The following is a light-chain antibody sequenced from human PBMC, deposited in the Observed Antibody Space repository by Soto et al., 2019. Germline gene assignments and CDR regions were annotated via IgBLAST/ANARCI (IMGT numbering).Light chain of an antibody. CDR2: EGS. CDR1: SSDVGSYNL. Sequence: QSALTQPASVSGSPGQSITISCTGTSSDVGSYNLVSWYQQHPGKAPKLMIYEGSKRPSGVSNRFSGSKSGNTDSLTISGLQAEAEADYDCCSYEGRVVFGGVTTLTVL. CDR3: CSYEGRVV. J-gene: IGLJ2*01. V-gene: IGLV2-23*01.